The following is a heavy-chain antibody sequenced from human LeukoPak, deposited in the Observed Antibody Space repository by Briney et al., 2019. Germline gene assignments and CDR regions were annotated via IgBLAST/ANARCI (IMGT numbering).Heavy chain of an antibody. Sequence: SVKVSCKASGGTFSSYAISWVRQAPGQGLEWMGGIIPIFGTANYAQKFQGRVTITADESTSTAYMELSSLRSEDTAVYYCARGPFNDFWSGYALSGMDVWGQGTTVTVSS. V-gene: IGHV1-69*13. D-gene: IGHD3-3*01. J-gene: IGHJ6*02. CDR2: IIPIFGTA. CDR1: GGTFSSYA. CDR3: ARGPFNDFWSGYALSGMDV.